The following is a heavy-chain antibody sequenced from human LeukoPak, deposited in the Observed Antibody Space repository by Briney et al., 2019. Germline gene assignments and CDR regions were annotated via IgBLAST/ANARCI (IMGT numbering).Heavy chain of an antibody. CDR3: ARALTYPYGGNSYGY. Sequence: GGSLRLSCAASGFTFSGYYMSWIRQAPGKGLEWVSYISSSSSYTNYADSVKGRFTISRDNAKNSLYLQMNSLRAEDTAVYYCARALTYPYGGNSYGYWGQGTLVTVSS. V-gene: IGHV3-11*05. CDR2: ISSSSSYT. J-gene: IGHJ4*02. D-gene: IGHD4-23*01. CDR1: GFTFSGYY.